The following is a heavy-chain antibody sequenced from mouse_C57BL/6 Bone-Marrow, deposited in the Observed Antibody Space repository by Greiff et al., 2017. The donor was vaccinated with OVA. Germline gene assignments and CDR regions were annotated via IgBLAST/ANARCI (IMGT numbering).Heavy chain of an antibody. J-gene: IGHJ2*01. V-gene: IGHV1-4*01. Sequence: QVQLKESGAELARPGASVKMSCKASGYTFTSYTMHWVKQRPGQGLEWIGYINPSSGYTKYNQKFKDKAKLTADKSSSTAYMQLSSLTSEDSAVYYYARSGCYFDYWGQGTTLTVSS. D-gene: IGHD4-1*01. CDR2: INPSSGYT. CDR1: GYTFTSYT. CDR3: ARSGCYFDY.